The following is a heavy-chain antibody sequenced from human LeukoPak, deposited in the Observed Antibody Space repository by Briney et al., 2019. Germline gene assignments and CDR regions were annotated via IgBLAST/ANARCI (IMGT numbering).Heavy chain of an antibody. D-gene: IGHD2-2*01. CDR2: IYYSGST. CDR3: AREVRSTDAFDI. J-gene: IGHJ3*02. Sequence: SETLSLTCTVSGGSISSGSYYWSWIRQPPGKGLEWIGYIYYSGSTNYNPSLKSRVTISVDTSKNQFSLKLSSVTAADTAVYYCAREVRSTDAFDIWGQGTMVTVSS. V-gene: IGHV4-61*01. CDR1: GGSISSGSYY.